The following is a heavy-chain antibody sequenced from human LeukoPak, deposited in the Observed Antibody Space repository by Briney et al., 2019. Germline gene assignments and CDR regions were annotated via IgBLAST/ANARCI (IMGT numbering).Heavy chain of an antibody. D-gene: IGHD3-22*01. J-gene: IGHJ4*02. Sequence: GGSLRLSCAASGFTFNTYSMNWVRQAPGKGLEWVSSISSSSSYIYYADSVKGRFIISRDNANNSLFLQMNSLRAEDSAVYYCARFRSGFSYDYWGQGTLVTVSS. CDR1: GFTFNTYS. CDR3: ARFRSGFSYDY. CDR2: ISSSSSYI. V-gene: IGHV3-21*01.